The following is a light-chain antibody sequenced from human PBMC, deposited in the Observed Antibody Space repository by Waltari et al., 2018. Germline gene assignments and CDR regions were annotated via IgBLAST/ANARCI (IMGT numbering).Light chain of an antibody. CDR3: QQYYSTPHA. CDR2: WAS. V-gene: IGKV4-1*01. Sequence: DIVMTQSPDSLAVSLGERAAINCKSSQSVLYSSNNKNYLAWYQQKPGQPPRLLIYWASTRESGVPDRFSGSGSGKDFTLTISSLQAEDVAVYHCQQYYSTPHAFGQGTKLEIK. J-gene: IGKJ2*01. CDR1: QSVLYSSNNKNY.